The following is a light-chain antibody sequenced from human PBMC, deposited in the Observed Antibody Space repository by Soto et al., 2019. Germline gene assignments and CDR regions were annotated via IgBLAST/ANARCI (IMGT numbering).Light chain of an antibody. CDR3: QQYGSSPYT. Sequence: PGERATLSCRASQRITLNYLAWYQQKPGQAPRLLISGASSRATGIPDRFSGSGSGTDFTLTISRLEPEDFAVYYCQQYGSSPYTFGQGTKVESK. J-gene: IGKJ2*01. CDR1: QRITLNY. CDR2: GAS. V-gene: IGKV3-20*01.